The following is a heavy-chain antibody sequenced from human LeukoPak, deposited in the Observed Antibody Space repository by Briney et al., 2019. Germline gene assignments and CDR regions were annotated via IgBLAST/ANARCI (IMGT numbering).Heavy chain of an antibody. CDR3: ARVGVWSVHDAFDI. J-gene: IGHJ3*02. V-gene: IGHV4-34*01. Sequence: SETLSLTCAVYGGPFSGYYWSWIRHPPGKGLEWIGEINHSGSTNYNPSLTSRVTISVDTSKNQFSLKLSSVTAADTAVYYCARVGVWSVHDAFDIWGQGTMVTVSS. D-gene: IGHD3-3*01. CDR1: GGPFSGYY. CDR2: INHSGST.